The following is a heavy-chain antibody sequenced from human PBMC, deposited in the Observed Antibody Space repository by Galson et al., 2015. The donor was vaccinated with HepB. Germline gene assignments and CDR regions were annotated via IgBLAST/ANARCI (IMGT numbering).Heavy chain of an antibody. V-gene: IGHV3-11*01. D-gene: IGHD7-27*01. Sequence: SLRLSCAASGFTLSDYYMSWIRQAPGKGLEWVSYISGSGSATYYADSVKGRFTISRDNAKNSLSLQMNSLRAEDTAVYYCARDRSLGYFDYWGQGTLVTVSS. J-gene: IGHJ4*02. CDR3: ARDRSLGYFDY. CDR1: GFTLSDYY. CDR2: ISGSGSAT.